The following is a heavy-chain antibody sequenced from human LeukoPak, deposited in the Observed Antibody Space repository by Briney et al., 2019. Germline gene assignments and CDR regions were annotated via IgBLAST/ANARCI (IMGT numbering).Heavy chain of an antibody. V-gene: IGHV1-8*01. CDR2: MNPNSGNT. CDR1: GYTFTSYD. CDR3: ARGYYDILTGYYFHFDY. J-gene: IGHJ4*02. D-gene: IGHD3-9*01. Sequence: ASVKVSCKASGYTFTSYDINWVRQATGQGLEWMGWMNPNSGNTGYAQKFQGRVTMTRNTSISTAYMELSSLRSEDTAVYYCARGYYDILTGYYFHFDYWGQGTLVTVSS.